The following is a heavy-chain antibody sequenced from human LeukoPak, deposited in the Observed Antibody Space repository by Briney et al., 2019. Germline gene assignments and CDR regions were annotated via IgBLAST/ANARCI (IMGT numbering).Heavy chain of an antibody. V-gene: IGHV3-23*01. CDR1: GFTFSSYA. Sequence: GGSLRLSCTASGFTFSSYAMSWVRQAPGKGLEWVSAISGSGGSTYYADSVKGQFTISRDNSKNTLYLQMNSLRAEDTAVYYCAKGVTAPKPTPFDYWGQGTLVTVSS. CDR2: ISGSGGST. D-gene: IGHD1-14*01. J-gene: IGHJ4*02. CDR3: AKGVTAPKPTPFDY.